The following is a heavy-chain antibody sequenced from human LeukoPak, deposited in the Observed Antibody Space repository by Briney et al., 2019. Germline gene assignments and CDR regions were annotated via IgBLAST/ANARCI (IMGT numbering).Heavy chain of an antibody. J-gene: IGHJ5*02. CDR2: IYYSGST. D-gene: IGHD3-3*01. V-gene: IGHV4-39*01. CDR1: GGSISSSSYY. Sequence: SETLSLTCTVSGGSISSSSYYWGWIRQPPGKGLEWIGSIYYSGSTYYNPSLKSRVTISVDTTKNQFSLKLSSVTAADTAVYYCARHSRPYYDFWTSRWDWFDPWGQGTLVTVSS. CDR3: ARHSRPYYDFWTSRWDWFDP.